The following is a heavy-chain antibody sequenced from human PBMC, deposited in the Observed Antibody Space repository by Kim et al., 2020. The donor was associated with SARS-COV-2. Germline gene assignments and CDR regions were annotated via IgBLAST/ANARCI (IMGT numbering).Heavy chain of an antibody. D-gene: IGHD3-16*01. J-gene: IGHJ6*02. Sequence: YNPPLQSRVTRSVDTSKNQFTRKVSSVTAAEAAVYYCARVLRDYYGMDVWGQGTTVTISS. V-gene: IGHV4-31*02. CDR3: ARVLRDYYGMDV.